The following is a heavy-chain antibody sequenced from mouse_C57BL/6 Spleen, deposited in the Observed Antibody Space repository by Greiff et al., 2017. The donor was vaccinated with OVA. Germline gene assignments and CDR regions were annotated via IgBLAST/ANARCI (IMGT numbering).Heavy chain of an antibody. V-gene: IGHV1-80*01. CDR1: GYAFSSYW. D-gene: IGHD1-1*01. CDR3: ASGLYYYGSDYAIDY. J-gene: IGHJ4*01. Sequence: VKLMESGAELVKPGASVKISCKASGYAFSSYWMNWVKQRPGKGLEWIGQIYPGDGDTNYNGKFKGKATLTADKSSSTAYMQLSSLTSEDSAVYFCASGLYYYGSDYAIDYWGQGTSVTVSS. CDR2: IYPGDGDT.